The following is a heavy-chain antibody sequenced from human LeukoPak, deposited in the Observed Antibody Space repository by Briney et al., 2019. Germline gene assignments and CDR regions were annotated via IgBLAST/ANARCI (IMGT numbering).Heavy chain of an antibody. J-gene: IGHJ5*02. CDR1: GGSISSYY. CDR3: ARGENGGNWFDP. D-gene: IGHD3-16*01. CDR2: ISYSGST. Sequence: SETLSLTCTVSGGSISSYYWSWIRQPPGKGLEWIAYISYSGSTNYNPSLKTRVTISVDTSKNQFSLKLSSVTAADTAVYYCARGENGGNWFDPWGQGTLVTVSS. V-gene: IGHV4-59*01.